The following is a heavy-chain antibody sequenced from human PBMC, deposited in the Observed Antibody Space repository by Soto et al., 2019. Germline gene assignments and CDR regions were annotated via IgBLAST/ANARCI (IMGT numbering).Heavy chain of an antibody. D-gene: IGHD2-15*01. V-gene: IGHV4-31*03. J-gene: IGHJ5*02. Sequence: SSETLSLTCTVSGGSISSGGYYWSWIRQHPGKGLEWIGYIYYSGSTYYNPSLKSRVTISVYTSKNQFSLKLSSVTAADTAVYYCARGQASEYWKLNWFDPWGQGTLVTVSS. CDR1: GGSISSGGYY. CDR2: IYYSGST. CDR3: ARGQASEYWKLNWFDP.